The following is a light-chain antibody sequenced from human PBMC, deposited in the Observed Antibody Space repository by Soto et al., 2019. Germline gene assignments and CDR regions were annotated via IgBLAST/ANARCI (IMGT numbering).Light chain of an antibody. J-gene: IGLJ1*01. CDR3: SSYTDSSNYV. V-gene: IGLV2-14*01. CDR2: QVT. CDR1: SSDLAIYNY. Sequence: QSALTQPASVSGSPGQSITISCTGTSSDLAIYNYVSWYQQQPGKAPKLMIYQVTNRPSGLSNRFSGSRSGNTASLTISGLQAEDEAYYYCSSYTDSSNYVFGTGTKLTVL.